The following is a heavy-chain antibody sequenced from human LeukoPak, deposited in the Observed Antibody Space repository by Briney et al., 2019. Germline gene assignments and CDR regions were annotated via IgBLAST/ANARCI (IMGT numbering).Heavy chain of an antibody. Sequence: ASVKVSCKASGGTFSSYAISWVRQAPGQGLEWMGIINPSGGSTSYAQKFQGRVTMTRDTSTSTVYMELSSLRSEDTAVYYCARDHVDPFDYWGQGTLVTVSS. CDR2: INPSGGST. V-gene: IGHV1-46*01. J-gene: IGHJ4*02. CDR3: ARDHVDPFDY. CDR1: GGTFSSYA. D-gene: IGHD5-24*01.